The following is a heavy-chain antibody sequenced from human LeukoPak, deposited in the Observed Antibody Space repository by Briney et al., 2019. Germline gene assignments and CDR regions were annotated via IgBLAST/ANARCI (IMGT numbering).Heavy chain of an antibody. D-gene: IGHD2-15*01. CDR2: IKNDGAT. Sequence: GGSLRLSCATSGFTFSGAWLSWVRQAPGKGLEWIGRIKNDGATDYAAPVRGRFTISRDVSRATLCLQMHSLKTEDTAIYYCTTVTHFYLGGQGTLVTVSS. CDR1: GFTFSGAW. CDR3: TTVTHFYL. V-gene: IGHV3-15*01. J-gene: IGHJ4*02.